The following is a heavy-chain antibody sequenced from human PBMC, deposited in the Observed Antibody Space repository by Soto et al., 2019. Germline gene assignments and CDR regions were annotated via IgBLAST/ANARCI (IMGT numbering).Heavy chain of an antibody. V-gene: IGHV1-2*04. D-gene: IGHD3-22*01. J-gene: IGHJ4*02. CDR3: ARETRSSDYYDSSGPIDY. CDR2: INPNSGGT. CDR1: GYTFTGYY. Sequence: ASVKVSCKASGYTFTGYYMHWVRQAPGQGLEWMGWINPNSGGTNYAQKFQGWVTMTRDTSISTAYMELSRLRSDDTAVYYCARETRSSDYYDSSGPIDYWGQGTLVTVYS.